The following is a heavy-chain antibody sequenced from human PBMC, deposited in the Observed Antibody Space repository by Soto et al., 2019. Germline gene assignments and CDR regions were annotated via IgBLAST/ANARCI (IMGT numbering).Heavy chain of an antibody. Sequence: GGSLRLSCTASGFTFSTYSMNWVRQAPGKGLEYVSAISDSGDRTYYADSVKGRFTISRDNVKNTMSLQMNSLRAEDTAVYYCAKGSGSSRPYYFDYCGQGTPVTVSS. CDR2: ISDSGDRT. CDR3: AKGSGSSRPYYFDY. CDR1: GFTFSTYS. V-gene: IGHV3-23*01. D-gene: IGHD6-13*01. J-gene: IGHJ4*02.